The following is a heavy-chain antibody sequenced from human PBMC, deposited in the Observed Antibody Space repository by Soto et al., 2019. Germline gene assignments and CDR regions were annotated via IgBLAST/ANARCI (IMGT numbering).Heavy chain of an antibody. J-gene: IGHJ3*02. CDR3: ARVWGGAFDI. Sequence: SETLSLTCSVSGGSISSKSYSWGWIRQPPGKGLEWIGYIYYSGSTNYNPSLKSRVTISVDTSKNQFSLKLSSVTAADTAVYYCARVWGGAFDIWGQGTMVTVSS. CDR2: IYYSGST. V-gene: IGHV4-61*05. CDR1: GGSISSKSYS. D-gene: IGHD3-10*01.